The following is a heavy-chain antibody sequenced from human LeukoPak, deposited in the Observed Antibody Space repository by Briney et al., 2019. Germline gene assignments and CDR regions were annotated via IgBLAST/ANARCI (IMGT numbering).Heavy chain of an antibody. J-gene: IGHJ4*02. CDR1: GFTFSSYA. CDR3: ARETYYYDSSGYQDLDY. Sequence: GGSLRLSCAASGFTFSSYAMSWVRQAPGKGLEWVSAISGSGGSTYYADSVKGRFTISRDNAKNSLYLQMNSLRAEDTAVYYCARETYYYDSSGYQDLDYWGQGTLVTVSS. CDR2: ISGSGGST. D-gene: IGHD3-22*01. V-gene: IGHV3-23*01.